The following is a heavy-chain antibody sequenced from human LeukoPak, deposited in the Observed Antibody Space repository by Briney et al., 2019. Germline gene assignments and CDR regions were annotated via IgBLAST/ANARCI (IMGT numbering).Heavy chain of an antibody. CDR2: IYHSGST. D-gene: IGHD3-10*01. J-gene: IGHJ4*02. Sequence: PSETLSLTCTVSGDSISSGDYSWNWIRQPPGNGLGWIGYIYHSGSTYYSPSLESRVTMSVDRSKNQFSLKLSSVTAADTAVYYCARVGHYFYGSGSYLGGFDYWGQGALVTVSS. V-gene: IGHV4-30-2*01. CDR1: GDSISSGDYS. CDR3: ARVGHYFYGSGSYLGGFDY.